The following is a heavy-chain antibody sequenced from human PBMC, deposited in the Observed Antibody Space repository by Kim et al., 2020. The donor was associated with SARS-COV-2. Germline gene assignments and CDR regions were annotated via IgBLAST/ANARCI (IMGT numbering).Heavy chain of an antibody. CDR1: GYTFTSYY. CDR2: INPSGGST. J-gene: IGHJ6*02. Sequence: ASVKVSCKASGYTFTSYYMHWVRQAPGQGLEWMGIINPSGGSTSYAQKFQGRVTMTRDTSTSTVYMELSSLRSEDTAVYYCARDYYYYDSSQPQHYYYYGMDVWGQGTTVTVSS. D-gene: IGHD3-22*01. V-gene: IGHV1-46*01. CDR3: ARDYYYYDSSQPQHYYYYGMDV.